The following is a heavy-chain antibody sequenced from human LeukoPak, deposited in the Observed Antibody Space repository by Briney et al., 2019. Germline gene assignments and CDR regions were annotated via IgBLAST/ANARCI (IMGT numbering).Heavy chain of an antibody. V-gene: IGHV3-7*01. Sequence: PGGSLRLSCAVSGFTFTSYWMNWVRQAPGKGLEWVASIRQDGGEKSYVDSVKGRFTISRDNTKNSLYLQMSSLRAEDTAVYYCARDGTAAGLYFDSWGPGTLVTVSS. D-gene: IGHD6-13*01. CDR1: GFTFTSYW. CDR3: ARDGTAAGLYFDS. J-gene: IGHJ4*01. CDR2: IRQDGGEK.